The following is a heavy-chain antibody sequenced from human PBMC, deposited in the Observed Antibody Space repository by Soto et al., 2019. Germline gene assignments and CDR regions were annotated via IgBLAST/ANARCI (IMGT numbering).Heavy chain of an antibody. CDR3: ARVFIMYYYYGMDV. V-gene: IGHV3-30-3*01. CDR2: ISYDGSNK. CDR1: GFTFSSYA. J-gene: IGHJ6*02. Sequence: GGSLRLSCAASGFTFSSYAMHWVRQAPGKGLEWVAVISYDGSNKYYADSVKGRFTISRDNSKNTLYLQMNSLRAEDTAVYYCARVFIMYYYYGMDVWGQGTTVTVSS. D-gene: IGHD2-8*01.